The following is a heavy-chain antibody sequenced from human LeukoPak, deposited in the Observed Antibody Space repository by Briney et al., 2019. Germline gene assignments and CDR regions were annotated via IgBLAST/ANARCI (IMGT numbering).Heavy chain of an antibody. Sequence: PSETLSLTCTVSGGSISSGSYYWSWIRQPAGKGLEWIRRIYSGGSTIYNPSLKSRVTISVDTSKNQFSLKLSSVTAADTAVYYCARLEIQLWYNVFWFDPWGQGTLVTVSS. CDR3: ARLEIQLWYNVFWFDP. J-gene: IGHJ5*02. V-gene: IGHV4-61*02. D-gene: IGHD5-18*01. CDR2: IYSGGST. CDR1: GGSISSGSYY.